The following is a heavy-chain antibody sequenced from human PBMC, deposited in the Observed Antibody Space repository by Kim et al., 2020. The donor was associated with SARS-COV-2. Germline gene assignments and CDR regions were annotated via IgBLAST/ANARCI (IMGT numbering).Heavy chain of an antibody. Sequence: GGSLRLSCAASEFTFSSYSMHWVRQAPGKGLEWVAVISYDGSNKYYADSVKGRFTISRDNSKNTLFLQMNSLRSEDTAVYYCARDQSAVAGPAHFYWGQGTLVTVSS. J-gene: IGHJ4*02. CDR3: ARDQSAVAGPAHFY. D-gene: IGHD6-19*01. CDR2: ISYDGSNK. V-gene: IGHV3-30*04. CDR1: EFTFSSYS.